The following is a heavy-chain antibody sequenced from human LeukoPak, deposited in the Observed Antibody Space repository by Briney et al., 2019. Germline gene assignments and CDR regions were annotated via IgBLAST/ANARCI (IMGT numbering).Heavy chain of an antibody. CDR2: IIPIFGTA. D-gene: IGHD6-13*01. V-gene: IGHV1-69*01. Sequence: SVTVSCTASGGTFSSYAISWVRQAPGQGLEWMGGIIPIFGTANYAQKFQGRVTITADESTSTAYMELSSLRSEDTAVYYCAREGEIAAAPYFQHWGQGTLVTVSS. CDR3: AREGEIAAAPYFQH. CDR1: GGTFSSYA. J-gene: IGHJ1*01.